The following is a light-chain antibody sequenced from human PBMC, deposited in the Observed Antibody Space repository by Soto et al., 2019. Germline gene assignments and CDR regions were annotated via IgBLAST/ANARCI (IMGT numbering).Light chain of an antibody. CDR1: SSNIVSNT. CDR3: AAWDDRLNGYV. Sequence: QSVLTXPPSASGTPGQRLTISCSGISSNIVSNTVNWYQQLPGTAPKLLIYSNNQRPSGVPDRFSGSKSGTSASLAISGLQSEDEADYYCAAWDDRLNGYVFGTGTKSPS. J-gene: IGLJ1*01. CDR2: SNN. V-gene: IGLV1-44*01.